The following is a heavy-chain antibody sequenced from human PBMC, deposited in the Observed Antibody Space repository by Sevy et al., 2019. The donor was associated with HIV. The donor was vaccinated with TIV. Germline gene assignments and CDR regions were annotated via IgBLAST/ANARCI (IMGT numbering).Heavy chain of an antibody. V-gene: IGHV1-18*01. D-gene: IGHD6-13*01. CDR3: ARDQTGYSSSWYVGAYYYYGMDV. CDR2: ISAYNGNT. CDR1: GYTFTSYG. Sequence: ASVKVSCKASGYTFTSYGISWVRQAPGQGLEWMGWISAYNGNTNYAQKLQGRVTMTTDTSTSPAYMELRSLRSDDTAVYYCARDQTGYSSSWYVGAYYYYGMDVWGQGTTVTVSS. J-gene: IGHJ6*02.